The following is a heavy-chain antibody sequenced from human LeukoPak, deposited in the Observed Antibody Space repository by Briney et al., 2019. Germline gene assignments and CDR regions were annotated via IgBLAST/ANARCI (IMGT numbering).Heavy chain of an antibody. Sequence: SETLSLTCTVPGGSISIGSYYWSWIRQPAGKGLEWIGRIYTSGSTNYNPSLKARVTISVDTSKNQFSLKLSSVTAADTAVYYCARVLEKYGELLSRTAYNWFDPWGQGTLVTVSS. J-gene: IGHJ5*02. V-gene: IGHV4-61*02. CDR3: ARVLEKYGELLSRTAYNWFDP. CDR1: GGSISIGSYY. CDR2: IYTSGST. D-gene: IGHD1-26*01.